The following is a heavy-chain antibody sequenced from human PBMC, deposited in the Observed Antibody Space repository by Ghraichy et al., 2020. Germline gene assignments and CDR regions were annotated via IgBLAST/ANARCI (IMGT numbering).Heavy chain of an antibody. V-gene: IGHV4-39*01. CDR2: IYYSGST. Sequence: SETLSLTCTVSGGSISSSSYYWGWIRQPPGKGLEWIGSIYYSGSTYYNPSLKSRVTISVDTSKNQFSLKLSSVTAADTAVYYCARPQGGNSGYWGQGTLVTVSS. J-gene: IGHJ4*02. CDR3: ARPQGGNSGY. D-gene: IGHD4-23*01. CDR1: GGSISSSSYY.